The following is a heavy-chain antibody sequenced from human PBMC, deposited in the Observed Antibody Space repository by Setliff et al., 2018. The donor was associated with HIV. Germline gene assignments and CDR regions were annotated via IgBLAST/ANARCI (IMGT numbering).Heavy chain of an antibody. CDR2: ISPNNGDT. D-gene: IGHD3-22*01. J-gene: IGHJ4*02. CDR3: ARVTSDSSGYYWGYYFDY. CDR1: GYTFTDYF. V-gene: IGHV1-2*02. Sequence: GASVKVSCKASGYTFTDYFIHWVRQAPGQGLEWMGWISPNNGDTTIPQRFQGRVTISRDNSENTLYLQMNGLRSEDTAVYYCARVTSDSSGYYWGYYFDYWGQGTRVTVS.